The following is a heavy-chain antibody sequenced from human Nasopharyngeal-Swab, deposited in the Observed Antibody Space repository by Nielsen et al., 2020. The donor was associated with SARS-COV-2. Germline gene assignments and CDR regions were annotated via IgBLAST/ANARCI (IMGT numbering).Heavy chain of an antibody. CDR3: ARDWGGLLWFGELPTYFDY. D-gene: IGHD3-10*01. CDR2: ISSSGSTI. Sequence: WIRPPPGKGLEWVSYISSSGSTIYYADSVKGRFTISRDNAKNSLYLQMNSLRAEDTAVDYCARDWGGLLWFGELPTYFDYWGQGTLVTVSS. V-gene: IGHV3-48*03. J-gene: IGHJ4*02.